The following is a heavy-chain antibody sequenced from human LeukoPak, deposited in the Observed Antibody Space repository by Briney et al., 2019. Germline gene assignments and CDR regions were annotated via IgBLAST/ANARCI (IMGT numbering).Heavy chain of an antibody. CDR1: AFTFSSYA. CDR2: ISTSDGTT. J-gene: IGHJ4*02. CDR3: AKEDFWSGYHFDY. V-gene: IGHV3-23*01. D-gene: IGHD3-3*01. Sequence: GGSLRLSCAASAFTFSSYAMSWVRQAPGKGLEWVSSISTSDGTTYYADSVKGRFTISRDNSKNTLYLQMNSLRAEDAAIYYCAKEDFWSGYHFDYWGQGTLVTVSS.